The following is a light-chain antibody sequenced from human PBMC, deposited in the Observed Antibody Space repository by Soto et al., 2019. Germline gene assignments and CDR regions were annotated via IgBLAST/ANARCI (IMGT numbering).Light chain of an antibody. J-gene: IGKJ1*01. CDR3: QQYYSTPRT. CDR1: QSVLYSSNNKNH. Sequence: DIVMTQSPDSLAVSLGERATIDCKSSQSVLYSSNNKNHLAWYQQRPGQPPKLLFSWASTRESGVPDRFSASGSGTDFTLSIGSLQAEDVAVYYCQQYYSTPRTFGQGTKVDIK. CDR2: WAS. V-gene: IGKV4-1*01.